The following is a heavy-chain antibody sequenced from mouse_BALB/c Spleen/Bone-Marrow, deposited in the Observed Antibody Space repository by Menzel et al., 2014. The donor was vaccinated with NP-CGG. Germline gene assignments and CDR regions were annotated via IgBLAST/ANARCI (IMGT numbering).Heavy chain of an antibody. J-gene: IGHJ3*01. V-gene: IGHV1S81*02. Sequence: QVHVKQSGAELVKPGASVKLSCKASGYTFTSYWIHWVKLRPGHGLEWIGEINPSNGRTNYNEKFKNKATLTVDKSSSTAYIQLSSLTSEDSAVYNCARYDGPAWFAYWGQGTLVTVS. CDR3: ARYDGPAWFAY. CDR1: GYTFTSYW. D-gene: IGHD2-3*01. CDR2: INPSNGRT.